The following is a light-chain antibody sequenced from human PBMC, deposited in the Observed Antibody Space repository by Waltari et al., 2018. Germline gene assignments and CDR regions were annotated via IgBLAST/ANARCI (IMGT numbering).Light chain of an antibody. CDR2: DVT. J-gene: IGLJ3*02. Sequence: SALPQPRSVSGSPGQSVTISCTGTPHDLGRYTSVSWYQQHPGKAPKLIILDVTKRPSGVPDRLSGSKSGNTASLTISGLRAEDEAEYYCCSYAGSYTWVFGGGTKLTVV. CDR3: CSYAGSYTWV. CDR1: PHDLGRYTS. V-gene: IGLV2-11*01.